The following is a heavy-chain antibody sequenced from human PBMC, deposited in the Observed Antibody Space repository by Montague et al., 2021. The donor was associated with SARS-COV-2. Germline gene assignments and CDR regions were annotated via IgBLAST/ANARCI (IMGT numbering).Heavy chain of an antibody. CDR2: IYYSGST. D-gene: IGHD3-22*01. CDR1: GGSISSSNYY. CDR3: AREVRYYYDSSGPGAFDI. Sequence: SETLSLTCTVSGGSISSSNYYWDWIRQPPGRGLEWIGYIYYSGSTNYXPSLKSRVTISVDTSKNQFSLKLSSVTAADTAVYYCAREVRYYYDSSGPGAFDIWGQGTMVTVSS. V-gene: IGHV4-61*01. J-gene: IGHJ3*02.